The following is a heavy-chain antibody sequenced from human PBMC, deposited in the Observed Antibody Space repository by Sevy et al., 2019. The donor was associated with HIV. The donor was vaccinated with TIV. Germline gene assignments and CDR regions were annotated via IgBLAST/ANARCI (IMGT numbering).Heavy chain of an antibody. CDR2: ITGDSSYM. CDR3: ARDRPTLNYHASSGYNYYFDS. CDR1: GFTFSSYN. Sequence: GGSLRLSCAASGFTFSSYNMNWVRQAPGKGLEWISSITGDSSYMYDADSVKGRFTISRDNAKNSLYLHMNGLRAEDTAVYYCARDRPTLNYHASSGYNYYFDSWSQGTLVTVSS. V-gene: IGHV3-21*01. J-gene: IGHJ4*02. D-gene: IGHD3-22*01.